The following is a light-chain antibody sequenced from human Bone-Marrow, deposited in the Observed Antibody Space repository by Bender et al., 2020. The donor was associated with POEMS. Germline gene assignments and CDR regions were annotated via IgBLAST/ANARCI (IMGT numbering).Light chain of an antibody. V-gene: IGLV1-44*01. Sequence: QSVLTQPPSASGTPGQRVTISCSGSSSNIGGNAVNWWQQLPGTAPKLLIYGNDQRPSGVPDRFSGSKSGPSASLAISGLQSEDEADYFCSAWDGTLNGWVFGGGTELTVL. CDR1: SSNIGGNA. J-gene: IGLJ3*02. CDR3: SAWDGTLNGWV. CDR2: GND.